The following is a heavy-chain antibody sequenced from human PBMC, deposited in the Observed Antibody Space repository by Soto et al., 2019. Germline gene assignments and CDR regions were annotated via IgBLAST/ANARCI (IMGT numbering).Heavy chain of an antibody. D-gene: IGHD2-15*01. CDR2: IYSDGNT. CDR3: ARGRGNCVVTTYYLPFDS. CDR1: GFTVSSKY. V-gene: IGHV3-53*02. J-gene: IGHJ4*02. Sequence: EVQLVETGGGLIQPGGSLILSCAASGFTVSSKYMSWLRQAPGKGLEWVSIIYSDGNTYYADSVKGRFTISRDNSKNTLNLQMNSLRAEDTAVYFCARGRGNCVVTTYYLPFDSWGQGTLVTVSS.